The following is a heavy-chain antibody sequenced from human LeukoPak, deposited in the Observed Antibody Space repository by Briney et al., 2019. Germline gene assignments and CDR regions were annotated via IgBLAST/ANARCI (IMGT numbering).Heavy chain of an antibody. CDR3: ARDGAGYCSGGSCYLNWFDP. CDR1: GYTFSDYY. J-gene: IGHJ5*02. V-gene: IGHV3-11*06. D-gene: IGHD2-15*01. CDR2: ISSSSSYT. Sequence: GGSLGLSCAGSGYTFSDYYMSWIRQAPGKGLEWVSYISSSSSYTNYADSVKGRFTISRDNAKNSLYLQMNSLRAEDTAVYYCARDGAGYCSGGSCYLNWFDPWGQGTLVTVSS.